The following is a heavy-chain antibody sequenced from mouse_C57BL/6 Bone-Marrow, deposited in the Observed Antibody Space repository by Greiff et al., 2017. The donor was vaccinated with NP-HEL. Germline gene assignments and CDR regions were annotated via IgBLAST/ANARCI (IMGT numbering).Heavy chain of an antibody. CDR1: GYTFTGYW. D-gene: IGHD3-2*02. V-gene: IGHV1-9*01. CDR3: ASTAQSRGYAMDY. J-gene: IGHJ4*01. CDR2: ILPGSGST. Sequence: QVQLQQSGAELMKPGASVKLSCKATGYTFTGYWIEWVKQRPGHGLEWIGEILPGSGSTNYNEKFKGKATFTADTSSNTAYMQLSSLTTEDSAIYDWASTAQSRGYAMDYWGQGTSVTGSS.